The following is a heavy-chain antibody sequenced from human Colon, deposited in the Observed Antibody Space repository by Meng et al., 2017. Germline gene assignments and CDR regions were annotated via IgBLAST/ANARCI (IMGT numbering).Heavy chain of an antibody. Sequence: SETLSLTCAVYGGSFSGYYWSWVRQPPGKGLEWIGEINHSGSTSYNPSLKTRVTLSVDTSKKQFSLRLTSWTAADTAVYYCARGVLKQWTFSSYYGMDVWGQGTTVTVSS. CDR1: GGSFSGYY. CDR3: ARGVLKQWTFSSYYGMDV. D-gene: IGHD6-19*01. V-gene: IGHV4-34*01. J-gene: IGHJ6*02. CDR2: INHSGST.